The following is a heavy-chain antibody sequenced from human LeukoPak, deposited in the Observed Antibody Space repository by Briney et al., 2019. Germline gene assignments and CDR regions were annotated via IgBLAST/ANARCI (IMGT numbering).Heavy chain of an antibody. CDR2: IRNDGTNE. J-gene: IGHJ4*02. V-gene: IGHV3-30*02. CDR1: GFTFSSYG. CDR3: ANRGISSVWNFDY. D-gene: IGHD6-19*01. Sequence: GGSLRLSCAASGFTFSSYGMHWVRQALGKRLEWVAFIRNDGTNEYYADSVKGRFTISRDNSKNTLSLQMNSLRAEDTAVYYCANRGISSVWNFDYWGQGTLVTVSS.